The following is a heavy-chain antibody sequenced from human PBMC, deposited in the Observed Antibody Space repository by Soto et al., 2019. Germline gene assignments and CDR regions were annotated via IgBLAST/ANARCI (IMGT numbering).Heavy chain of an antibody. CDR3: ARDRKSSIAARPTLYGMDV. CDR2: IWYDGSNK. Sequence: GGSLRLSCAASGFTFSSYGMHWVRQAPGKGLEWVAVIWYDGSNKYYADSVKGRFTISRDNSKNTLYLQMNSLRAEDTAVYYCARDRKSSIAARPTLYGMDVWGQGTTVTSP. J-gene: IGHJ6*02. V-gene: IGHV3-33*01. CDR1: GFTFSSYG. D-gene: IGHD6-6*01.